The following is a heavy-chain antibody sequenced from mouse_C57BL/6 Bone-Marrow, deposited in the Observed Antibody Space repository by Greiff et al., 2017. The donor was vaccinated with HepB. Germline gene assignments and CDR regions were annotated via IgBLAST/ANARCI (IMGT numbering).Heavy chain of an antibody. V-gene: IGHV10-1*01. D-gene: IGHD2-5*01. CDR3: AYSNYVGWFAY. CDR2: IRSKSNNYAT. J-gene: IGHJ3*01. CDR1: GFSFNTYA. Sequence: EVQRVESGGGLVQPKGSLKLSCAASGFSFNTYAMNWVRQAPGKGLEWVARIRSKSNNYATYYADSVKDRFTISRDDSESMLYLQMNNLKTEDTAMYYCAYSNYVGWFAYWGQGTLVTVSA.